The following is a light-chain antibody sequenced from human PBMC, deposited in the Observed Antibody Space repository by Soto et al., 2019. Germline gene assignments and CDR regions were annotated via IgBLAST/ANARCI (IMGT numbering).Light chain of an antibody. V-gene: IGKV1-9*01. CDR1: QGISSY. CDR2: DAS. Sequence: DIQLTQSPSFLSASVGDRVTITCRASQGISSYLAWYQQNPGKAPKLLIYDASTLQSGVPSRFSGSGSGTEFILTISSLLPEDFATYYCQQLNNFPLTFGQGTRLEIK. CDR3: QQLNNFPLT. J-gene: IGKJ5*01.